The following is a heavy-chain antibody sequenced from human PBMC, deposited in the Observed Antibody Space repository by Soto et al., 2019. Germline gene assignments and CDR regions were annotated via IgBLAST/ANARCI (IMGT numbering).Heavy chain of an antibody. V-gene: IGHV3-15*02. CDR2: IKSWTDGGRV. CDR3: TTRRREKSCTSVSCYADGAY. J-gene: IGHJ4*02. Sequence: EVPLVESGGALVKPGESLTLSCAASGFTFNSAWLTWVRQAPGKGLAWVGRIKSWTDGGRVDTAAPVKGRFTISRDDSKNTFYLQMISLKSEDPAVYYCTTRRREKSCTSVSCYADGAYWGQGTLVTVSS. CDR1: GFTFNSAW. D-gene: IGHD2-2*01.